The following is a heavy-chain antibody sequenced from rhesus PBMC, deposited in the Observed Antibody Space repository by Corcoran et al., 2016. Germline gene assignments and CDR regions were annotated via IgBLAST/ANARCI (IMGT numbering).Heavy chain of an antibody. V-gene: IGHV4S12*01. Sequence: QVKLQESGPGLVKPLETLSLTCAVSGGSISGGYYYWSWIRQPPGKGLEWIGGIYSISGNTHYNPSLKSRVTISKDTSKNQFSLKLSSVTAADTAVYYCARGAYSNYGLDSWGQGVVVTVSS. CDR2: IYSISGNT. CDR1: GGSISGGYYY. CDR3: ARGAYSNYGLDS. J-gene: IGHJ6*01. D-gene: IGHD4-23*01.